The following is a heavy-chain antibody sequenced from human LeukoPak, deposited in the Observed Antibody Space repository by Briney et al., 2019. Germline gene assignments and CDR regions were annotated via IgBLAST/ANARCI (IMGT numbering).Heavy chain of an antibody. CDR1: GGSISSSSYY. Sequence: SVTLSLTCTVSGGSISSSSYYWGWIRQPPGKGLEWIGSIYYSGSTYYNPSLKSRVAISVDTSKNQFSLKLSSVTAADTAVYYCARRYIFYYYGMDVWGQGTTVTVSS. V-gene: IGHV4-39*01. D-gene: IGHD5-24*01. J-gene: IGHJ6*02. CDR2: IYYSGST. CDR3: ARRYIFYYYGMDV.